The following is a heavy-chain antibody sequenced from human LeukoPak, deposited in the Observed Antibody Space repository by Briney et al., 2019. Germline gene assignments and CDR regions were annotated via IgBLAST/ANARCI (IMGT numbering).Heavy chain of an antibody. Sequence: SETLSLTCTVSGGSISSRSDYWGWIRQTPGKGLEWIGNLDSSGSTYYNPSLKSRVTISIGTSKNQFSLNLRSVTAADTAIYFCSRSHDYGGLYFYYYMDVWGKGTTVTVSS. CDR2: LDSSGST. CDR3: SRSHDYGGLYFYYYMDV. J-gene: IGHJ6*03. D-gene: IGHD4-23*01. CDR1: GGSISSRSDY. V-gene: IGHV4-39*01.